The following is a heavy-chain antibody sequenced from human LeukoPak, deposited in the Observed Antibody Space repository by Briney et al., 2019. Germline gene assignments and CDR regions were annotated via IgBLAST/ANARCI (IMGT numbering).Heavy chain of an antibody. J-gene: IGHJ4*02. CDR1: GGSISTYY. CDR3: ARLNGGN. CDR2: INYSGST. Sequence: SETLSLTCTVSGGSISTYYWSWIRQPPGKGLEWIGYINYSGSTNYNPSLRSRVSISVDTSKNQFSQKLSSVNAGDTAVYYCARLNGGNWRQGTMVSVSS. V-gene: IGHV4-59*08. D-gene: IGHD3-16*01.